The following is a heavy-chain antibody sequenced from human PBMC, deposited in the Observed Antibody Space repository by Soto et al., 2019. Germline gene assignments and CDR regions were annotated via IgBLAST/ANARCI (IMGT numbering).Heavy chain of an antibody. D-gene: IGHD2-15*01. CDR3: ARRILGCSGGSCYSDSWFDP. Sequence: PGESLKISCKGVGYKFGSAWIGWVRQMPGKGLEWMGLIKPGTSDIRYSPPFRGQVTISADEAVTTAYLQWSSLKASDTAMYYCARRILGCSGGSCYSDSWFDPWGQGTLVTVSS. CDR1: GYKFGSAW. J-gene: IGHJ5*02. CDR2: IKPGTSDI. V-gene: IGHV5-51*01.